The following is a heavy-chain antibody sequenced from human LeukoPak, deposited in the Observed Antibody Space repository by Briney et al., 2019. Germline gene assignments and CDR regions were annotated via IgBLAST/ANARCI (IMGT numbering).Heavy chain of an antibody. CDR1: GGSISSSSYY. D-gene: IGHD6-13*01. J-gene: IGHJ5*02. CDR3: ARAPEQQLVLGSWFDP. V-gene: IGHV4-61*05. Sequence: SETLSLTCTVSGGSISSSSYYWGWIRQPPGKGLEWIGYIYYSGSTNYNPSLKSRVTISVDTSKNQFSLKLSSVTAADTAVYYCARAPEQQLVLGSWFDPWGQGTQVTVSS. CDR2: IYYSGST.